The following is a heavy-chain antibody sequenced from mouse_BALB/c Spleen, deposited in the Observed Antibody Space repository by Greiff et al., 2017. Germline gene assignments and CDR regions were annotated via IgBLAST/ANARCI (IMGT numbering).Heavy chain of an antibody. V-gene: IGHV5-4*02. CDR3: ARDGGDYYGSSYDPMDY. CDR1: GFTFSDYY. J-gene: IGHJ4*01. D-gene: IGHD1-1*01. Sequence: EVKLVESGGGLVKPGGSLKLSCAASGFTFSDYYMYWVRQTPEKRLEWVATISDGGSYTYYPDSVKGRFTISRDNAKNNLYLQMSSLKSEDTAMYYCARDGGDYYGSSYDPMDYWGQGTSVTVSS. CDR2: ISDGGSYT.